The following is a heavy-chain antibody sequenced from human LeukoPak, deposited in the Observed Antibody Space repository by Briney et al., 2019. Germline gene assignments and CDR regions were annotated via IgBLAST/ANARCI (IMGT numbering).Heavy chain of an antibody. Sequence: SETLSLTCTVSGGSISSYYWSWIRQPPGKGLERIGYIYYSGSTNYNPSLKSRVTISVDTSKNQFPLKLSSVTAADTAVYYCARSGLWSQSWFDPWGQGTLVTVSS. D-gene: IGHD2-21*01. J-gene: IGHJ5*02. CDR2: IYYSGST. CDR3: ARSGLWSQSWFDP. V-gene: IGHV4-59*01. CDR1: GGSISSYY.